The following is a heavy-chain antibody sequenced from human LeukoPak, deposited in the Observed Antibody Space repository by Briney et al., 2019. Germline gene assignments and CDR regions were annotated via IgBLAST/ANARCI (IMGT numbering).Heavy chain of an antibody. CDR1: GYTFTSYD. D-gene: IGHD3-10*01. J-gene: IGHJ4*02. Sequence: ASVTVSFKASGYTFTSYDIHWVRQATGQGLEWMGWMNPNSGNTGYAQKFQGRVTMTRNTSISTAYMELSSLRSEDTAVYYCARGGRMVRGVIRPNFDYWGQGTLVTVSS. CDR3: ARGGRMVRGVIRPNFDY. V-gene: IGHV1-8*01. CDR2: MNPNSGNT.